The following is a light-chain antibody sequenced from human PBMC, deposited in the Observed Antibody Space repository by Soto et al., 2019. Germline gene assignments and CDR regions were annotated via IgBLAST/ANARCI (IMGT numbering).Light chain of an antibody. Sequence: EIVLTQSPATLSLSPGDRATLSCRASHSVGSLLAWYQQKPGQAPRLLVYGASTRATGVPARFSGSGSGTEFTLTITSLQSEDFALYYCHQYSNWPPMHPFGQGSKLQIK. V-gene: IGKV3-15*01. CDR2: GAS. CDR3: HQYSNWPPMHP. CDR1: HSVGSL. J-gene: IGKJ2*01.